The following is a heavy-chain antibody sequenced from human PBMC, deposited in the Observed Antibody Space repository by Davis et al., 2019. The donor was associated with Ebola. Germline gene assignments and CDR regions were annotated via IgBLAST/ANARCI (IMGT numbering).Heavy chain of an antibody. J-gene: IGHJ3*01. Sequence: GESLKISCAASGFILRNYVMSWVRQAPGKGLEWVSTIGTSGDTYYADSVKGRFTMSRDNSRNTLSLQMNGLRVEDTAIYYCAKDNRNIWSEVWGQGTMVTVSS. CDR3: AKDNRNIWSEV. CDR1: GFILRNYV. CDR2: IGTSGDT. V-gene: IGHV3-23*01. D-gene: IGHD2/OR15-2a*01.